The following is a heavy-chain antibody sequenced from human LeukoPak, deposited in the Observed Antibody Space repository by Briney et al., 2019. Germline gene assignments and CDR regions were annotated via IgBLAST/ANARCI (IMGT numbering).Heavy chain of an antibody. D-gene: IGHD4-17*01. CDR2: ISYTGTT. CDR1: GGSLNLFY. V-gene: IGHV4-59*01. CDR3: ARNFARNSGDYGNDGFDI. Sequence: SETLSLTCTVSGGSLNLFYWTWIRQSPEKGLEWIGCISYTGTTYYNPSLKSRVAISLDTSKNHFSLNLRSATAADTAAYYCARNFARNSGDYGNDGFDIWGLGTMVTVSS. J-gene: IGHJ3*02.